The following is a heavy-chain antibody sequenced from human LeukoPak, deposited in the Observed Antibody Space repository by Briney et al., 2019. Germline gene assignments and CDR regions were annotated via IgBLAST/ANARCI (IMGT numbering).Heavy chain of an antibody. Sequence: PSETLSLTCTVSGGSMRSYYWSWIRQSTGKGLEWIGYVYYSGSTNSNPSLKSRVTISIDTSKNQFSLKLSSVTAADTAVYYCARGSMPQYYFDYWGQGTLVTVSS. D-gene: IGHD2/OR15-2a*01. V-gene: IGHV4-59*01. CDR3: ARGSMPQYYFDY. J-gene: IGHJ4*02. CDR2: VYYSGST. CDR1: GGSMRSYY.